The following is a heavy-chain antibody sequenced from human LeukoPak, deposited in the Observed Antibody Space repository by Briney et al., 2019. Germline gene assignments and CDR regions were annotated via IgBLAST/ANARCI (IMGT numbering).Heavy chain of an antibody. V-gene: IGHV3-21*01. Sequence: GGSLRLSCAASGFTFSSYSMNWVRQAPGKGLEWVSSISSSSSYIYYADSVKGRFTISRDNSKNTLYLQMNSLRAEDTAVYYCAKDHSERIDYWGQGTLVTVSS. D-gene: IGHD1-1*01. CDR3: AKDHSERIDY. J-gene: IGHJ4*02. CDR1: GFTFSSYS. CDR2: ISSSSSYI.